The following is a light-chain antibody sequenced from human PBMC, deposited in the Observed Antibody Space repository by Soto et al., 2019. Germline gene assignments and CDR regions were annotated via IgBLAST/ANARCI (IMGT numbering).Light chain of an antibody. Sequence: EIVLTQSPATLSLSPGERATLSCRASQSVSSYLVWYQQKPGQAPRLLIYDAFTRATGIPARFSGSGSGTDFTLTISSLEPEDFAVYYCQQRSNWPPFTFGPGTKVDIK. CDR2: DAF. CDR1: QSVSSY. CDR3: QQRSNWPPFT. J-gene: IGKJ3*01. V-gene: IGKV3-11*01.